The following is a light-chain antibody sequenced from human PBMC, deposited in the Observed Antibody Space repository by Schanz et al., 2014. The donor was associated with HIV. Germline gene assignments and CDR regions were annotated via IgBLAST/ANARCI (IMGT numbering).Light chain of an antibody. V-gene: IGLV2-8*01. CDR1: SSDVGGYNF. CDR3: SSYAGSTWV. J-gene: IGLJ3*02. CDR2: EVS. Sequence: QSALTQPASVSGSPGQSITISCTGTSSDVGGYNFVSWYQQHPGKVPKLMIYEVSQRPSGVPDRFSGSKSGNTASLTVSGLQAEDEADYYCSSYAGSTWVFGGGTKLTVL.